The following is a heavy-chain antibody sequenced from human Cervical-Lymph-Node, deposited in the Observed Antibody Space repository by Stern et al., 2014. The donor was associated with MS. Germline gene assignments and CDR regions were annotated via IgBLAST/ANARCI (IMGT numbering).Heavy chain of an antibody. CDR1: GFTFSLYA. D-gene: IGHD6-19*01. J-gene: IGHJ4*02. CDR2: ISGTGSST. Sequence: EVQLVESGGDLAQPGGSLRLSCAVSGFTFSLYAMSWVRQAPGKGLEWVSAISGTGSSTYYAETGKGRFTTSSNNSKKPLYLKMNNLRAEDTAVYYCAKEGIAVASVDYWGQGTLVTVSS. V-gene: IGHV3-23*04. CDR3: AKEGIAVASVDY.